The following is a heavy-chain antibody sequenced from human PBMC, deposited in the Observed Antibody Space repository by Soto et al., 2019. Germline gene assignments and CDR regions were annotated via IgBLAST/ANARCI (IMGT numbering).Heavy chain of an antibody. CDR2: IQSDGSSP. J-gene: IGHJ4*02. Sequence: EVQLVESGGGLVQPGGSLRLSCVASGFTFNYYWMHWVRQAPGKGLVWVSRIQSDGSSPDYVDSVKGRFTISRDNAKNTLYLQMNNRRAEDTAVYYCARGGDPEYWGQGPLVTVSS. CDR3: ARGGDPEY. V-gene: IGHV3-74*01. D-gene: IGHD2-21*02. CDR1: GFTFNYYW.